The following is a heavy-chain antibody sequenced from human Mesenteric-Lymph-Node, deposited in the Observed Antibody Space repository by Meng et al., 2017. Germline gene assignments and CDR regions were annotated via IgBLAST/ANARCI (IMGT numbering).Heavy chain of an antibody. Sequence: QVQLHQGGAGLFQPSGTLSLTCAVSGGSLSSRNWWSWVRQPPGKGLEWIGEIYHSGSTNYNPSLKSRVTISVDESKNQFSLRLSSVTAADTAVYYCARVGAYCGGDCYHPRWGQGTLVTVSS. CDR2: IYHSGST. D-gene: IGHD2-21*02. CDR3: ARVGAYCGGDCYHPR. J-gene: IGHJ4*02. V-gene: IGHV4-4*02. CDR1: GGSLSSRNW.